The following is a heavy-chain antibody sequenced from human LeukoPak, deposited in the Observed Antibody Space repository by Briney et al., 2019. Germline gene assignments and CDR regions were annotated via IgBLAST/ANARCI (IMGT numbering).Heavy chain of an antibody. CDR2: IYYSGST. CDR1: VGSMKNYY. J-gene: IGHJ5*02. V-gene: IGHV4-59*01. D-gene: IGHD2-21*02. Sequence: PSETTSLTCTVSVGSMKNYYWSWIRQPPGKGLEWIGYIYYSGSTNYNPSLKSRVTISVDTSKNKFSLRLRSVTAADTAVYYCARVCGGDCYPLGFDPWAQGTLVTVSS. CDR3: ARVCGGDCYPLGFDP.